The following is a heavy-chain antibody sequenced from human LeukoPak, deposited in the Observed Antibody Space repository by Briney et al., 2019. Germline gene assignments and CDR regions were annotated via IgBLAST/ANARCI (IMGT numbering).Heavy chain of an antibody. D-gene: IGHD6-13*01. Sequence: GGSLRLSCAASGFTFSDFAVGWVRQAPGKGLEWVSVISGSGGTTYYADSVKGLFTISRDNSKNTLYLQMNSLRAEDTAVYYCARETAAGFDCWGQGTLVTVSS. CDR3: ARETAAGFDC. J-gene: IGHJ4*02. V-gene: IGHV3-23*01. CDR1: GFTFSDFA. CDR2: ISGSGGTT.